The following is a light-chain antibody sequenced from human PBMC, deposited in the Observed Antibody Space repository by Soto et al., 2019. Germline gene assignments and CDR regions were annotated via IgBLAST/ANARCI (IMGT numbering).Light chain of an antibody. V-gene: IGKV1-5*03. Sequence: DIQMTQSPSTLSASVGDRVTITCRASQSFSSWLAWYQQKPGKAPNLLIYRTSTLGRGVPSRFSASGSGTEFTLTISNLQPDDFATYYCQYYNSDYFYSFGQGTKLEIK. CDR3: QYYNSDYFYS. CDR2: RTS. CDR1: QSFSSW. J-gene: IGKJ2*03.